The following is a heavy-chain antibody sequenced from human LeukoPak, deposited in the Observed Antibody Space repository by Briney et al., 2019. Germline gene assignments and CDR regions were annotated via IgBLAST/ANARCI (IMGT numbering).Heavy chain of an antibody. J-gene: IGHJ2*01. CDR1: GGSFSGYY. D-gene: IGHD3-22*01. CDR2: IYYTRST. CDR3: ARGVTMIVVVIHDWYFDL. V-gene: IGHV4-34*01. Sequence: SETLSLTCAVYGGSFSGYYWGWIRQPPGKGLEWIGSIYYTRSTYYNPSLKSRVTISVDTSKNQFSLKLTSVTAADTAVYYCARGVTMIVVVIHDWYFDLWGRGTLVTVSS.